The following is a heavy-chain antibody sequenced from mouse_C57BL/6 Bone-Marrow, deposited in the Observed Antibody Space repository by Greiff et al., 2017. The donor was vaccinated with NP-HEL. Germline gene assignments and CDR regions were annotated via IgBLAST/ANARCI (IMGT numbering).Heavy chain of an antibody. CDR2: IDPETGGT. D-gene: IGHD1-1*01. V-gene: IGHV1-15*01. CDR1: GYTFTDYE. J-gene: IGHJ4*01. CDR3: TRDSITTVVAPYAMDY. Sequence: VQLQQSGAELVRPGASVTLSCKASGYTFTDYEMHWVQQTPVHGLEWIGAIDPETGGTAYNQKFKGKAILTADKSSSTAYMELRSLTSEDSAVYYCTRDSITTVVAPYAMDYWGQGTSVTVSS.